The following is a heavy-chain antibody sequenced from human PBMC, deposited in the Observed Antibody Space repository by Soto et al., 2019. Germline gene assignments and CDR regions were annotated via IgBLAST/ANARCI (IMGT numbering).Heavy chain of an antibody. CDR1: GFTFSTYG. D-gene: IGHD6-6*01. V-gene: IGHV3-30*03. CDR3: ARDHSDSSRADSLDI. Sequence: GGSLRLSCAASGFTFSTYGMHWVRQAPGEGLEWVSAMSYDGTKQYYVYSVKGRFTISRDNSRNTLFLQMNSLRDEDTAVYSCARDHSDSSRADSLDIWGQGTMVTVSS. J-gene: IGHJ3*02. CDR2: MSYDGTKQ.